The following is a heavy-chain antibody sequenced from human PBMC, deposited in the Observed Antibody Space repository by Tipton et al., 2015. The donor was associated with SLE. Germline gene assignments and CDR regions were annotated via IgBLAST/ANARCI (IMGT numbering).Heavy chain of an antibody. CDR3: AKEGGLQLTD. CDR1: GFPFSPYG. Sequence: QLVQSGGGLVKPGGSLRLSCAASGFPFSPYGMHWVRQAPGKGLEWVAFIRNDGTNKYYADSVKGRFTVSRDISKNTVYLQMNSLRPEDTAVYYCAKEGGLQLTDWGQGTLVTVSS. V-gene: IGHV3-30*02. D-gene: IGHD4/OR15-4a*01. J-gene: IGHJ4*02. CDR2: IRNDGTNK.